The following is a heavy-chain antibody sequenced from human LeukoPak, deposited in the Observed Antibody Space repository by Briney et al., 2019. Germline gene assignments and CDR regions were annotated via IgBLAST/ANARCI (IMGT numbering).Heavy chain of an antibody. Sequence: SQTLSLTCTVSGGSISSGSYYWSWIRQPAGKGLEWIGRIYTSGSTNYNPSLKSRVTISVDTSKNQFSLKLSSVTAADTAVYYCARDATVLSFDYWGQGTLVTVSS. CDR2: IYTSGST. CDR1: GGSISSGSYY. CDR3: ARDATVLSFDY. V-gene: IGHV4-61*02. J-gene: IGHJ4*02. D-gene: IGHD2/OR15-2a*01.